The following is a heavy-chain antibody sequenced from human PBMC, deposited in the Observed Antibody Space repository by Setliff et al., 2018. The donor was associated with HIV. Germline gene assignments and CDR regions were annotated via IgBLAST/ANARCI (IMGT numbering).Heavy chain of an antibody. Sequence: PSETLSLTCTVSGGSISSHYWSWIRQHPGKGLEWIGYVYYSGSTNYNPSLKSRVTMSVDTSKNQFSLKLRSVTAADTAVYFCATLRWLRSKHSDYWGQGILVTSPQ. CDR3: ATLRWLRSKHSDY. V-gene: IGHV4-59*04. J-gene: IGHJ4*01. D-gene: IGHD5-12*01. CDR1: GGSISSHY. CDR2: VYYSGST.